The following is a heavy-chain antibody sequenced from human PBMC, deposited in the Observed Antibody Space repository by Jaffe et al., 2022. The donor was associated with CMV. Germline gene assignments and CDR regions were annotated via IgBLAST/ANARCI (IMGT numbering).Heavy chain of an antibody. CDR1: GGSISSYY. CDR3: ARHDWNDPPPYWYYMDV. D-gene: IGHD1-1*01. V-gene: IGHV4-59*08. Sequence: QVQLQESGPGLVKPSETLSLTCTVSGGSISSYYWSWIRQPPGKGLEWIGYIYYSGSTNYNPSLKSRVTISVDTSKNQFSLKLSSVTAADTAVYYCARHDWNDPPPYWYYMDVWGKGTTVTVSS. J-gene: IGHJ6*03. CDR2: IYYSGST.